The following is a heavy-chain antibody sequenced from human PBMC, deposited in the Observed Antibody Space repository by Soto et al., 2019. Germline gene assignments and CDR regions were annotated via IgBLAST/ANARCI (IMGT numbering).Heavy chain of an antibody. J-gene: IGHJ6*02. D-gene: IGHD2-21*02. Sequence: YWSWVRQIPGKGLEWMGIIYPGDSDTRYSPSFQGQVTISADKSISTAYLQWSSLKASDTAMYYCARHATMVVTAYYYGMDVWGQGTTVTVSS. CDR2: IYPGDSDT. V-gene: IGHV5-51*01. CDR3: ARHATMVVTAYYYGMDV. CDR1: YW.